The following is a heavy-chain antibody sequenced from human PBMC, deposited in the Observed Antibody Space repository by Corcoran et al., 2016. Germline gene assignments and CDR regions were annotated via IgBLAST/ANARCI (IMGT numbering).Heavy chain of an antibody. V-gene: IGHV4-59*01. CDR3: ARILYYYDSSGYYFSWYFDL. CDR2: IYYSGST. CDR1: GGSISSYY. J-gene: IGHJ2*01. D-gene: IGHD3-22*01. Sequence: QVQLQESGPGLVKPSETLSLTCTVSGGSISSYYWSWIRKPPGKGLEWIGYIYYSGSTNYNPSLKSRVTISVDTSKNQFSLKLSSVTAADTAVYYCARILYYYDSSGYYFSWYFDLWGRGTLVTVSS.